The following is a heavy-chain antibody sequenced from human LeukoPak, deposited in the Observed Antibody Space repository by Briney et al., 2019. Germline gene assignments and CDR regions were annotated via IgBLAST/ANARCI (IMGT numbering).Heavy chain of an antibody. CDR1: GYTFTSYY. V-gene: IGHV1-46*01. D-gene: IGHD1-7*01. Sequence: VASVKVSCKASGYTFTSYYMHWVRQAPGQGLEWMGIINPSGGSTSYAQKFQGRVTMTRDTSTSTVYMELSSLRSEDTAVCYCARDQTGTTFLDYWGQGTLVTVSS. CDR2: INPSGGST. CDR3: ARDQTGTTFLDY. J-gene: IGHJ4*02.